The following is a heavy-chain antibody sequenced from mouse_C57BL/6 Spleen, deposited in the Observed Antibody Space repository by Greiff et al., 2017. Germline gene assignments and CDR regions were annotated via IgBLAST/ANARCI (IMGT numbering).Heavy chain of an antibody. CDR2: IYPGDGDT. J-gene: IGHJ3*01. CDR1: GYAFSSYW. Sequence: VQLVESGAELVKPGASVKISCKASGYAFSSYWMNWVKQRPGKGLEWIGQIYPGDGDTNYNGKFKGKATLTADKSSSTAYMQLSSLTSEDSAVYFCARGVYYRGAYWGQGTLVTVSA. V-gene: IGHV1-80*01. CDR3: ARGVYYRGAY. D-gene: IGHD2-12*01.